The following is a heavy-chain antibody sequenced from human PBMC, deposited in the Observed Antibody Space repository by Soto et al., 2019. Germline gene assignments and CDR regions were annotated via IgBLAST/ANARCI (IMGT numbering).Heavy chain of an antibody. Sequence: GASVKVSCKASGYTFTGYYMHWVRQAPGQGLEWMGWINPNSGGTNYAQKFQGWVTMTRDKSISTAYMELSSLRSEDTAVYYCARDCRDLKIFGGVIDLSYYYYGMDVWGQGTTVTVSS. CDR2: INPNSGGT. CDR1: GYTFTGYY. D-gene: IGHD3-3*01. V-gene: IGHV1-2*04. CDR3: ARDCRDLKIFGGVIDLSYYYYGMDV. J-gene: IGHJ6*01.